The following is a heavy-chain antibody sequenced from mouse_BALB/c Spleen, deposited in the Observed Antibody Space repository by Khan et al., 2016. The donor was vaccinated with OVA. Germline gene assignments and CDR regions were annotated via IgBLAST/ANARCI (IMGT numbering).Heavy chain of an antibody. CDR2: ISYSGST. CDR1: GYSITSDYA. D-gene: IGHD2-3*01. Sequence: EVQLQESGPGLVKPSQSLSLTCTVTGYSITSDYAWNWIRQFPGNKLEWMGYISYSGSTSYNPSLKSRISITRDTSKNQFFLQLNSVTTEDTATYYWARRGDGYYGAMDYWGQGTSVTVSS. V-gene: IGHV3-2*02. CDR3: ARRGDGYYGAMDY. J-gene: IGHJ4*01.